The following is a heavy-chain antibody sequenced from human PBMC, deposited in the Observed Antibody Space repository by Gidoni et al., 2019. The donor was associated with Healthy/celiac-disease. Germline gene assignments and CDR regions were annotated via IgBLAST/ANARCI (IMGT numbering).Heavy chain of an antibody. D-gene: IGHD3-9*01. V-gene: IGHV3-23*01. CDR2: ISGSGGST. CDR3: AKDNDILTGYYQDY. J-gene: IGHJ4*02. Sequence: EVQLLESGGGLVQPGGSLRLSCAASGVTFSSYAMTWVRKAPGKGLEWVSGISGSGGSTHYADSVKGRFTISRDNSKNTLYLQMNSLRAEDTAIYYCAKDNDILTGYYQDYWGQGTLVTVSS. CDR1: GVTFSSYA.